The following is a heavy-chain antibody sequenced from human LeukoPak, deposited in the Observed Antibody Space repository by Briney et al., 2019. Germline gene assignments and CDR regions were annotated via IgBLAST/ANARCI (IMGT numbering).Heavy chain of an antibody. CDR1: GYIFTSYA. D-gene: IGHD2-8*01. Sequence: ASVKVSCKASGYIFTSYAMNWVRQAPGQGLEWMGWINTNTGNPTYAQGFTGRFVFSLDTSVSTAYLQISSLKAEDTAVYYCARERGQPYYWYYGMDVWGQGTTVTVSS. J-gene: IGHJ6*02. V-gene: IGHV7-4-1*02. CDR3: ARERGQPYYWYYGMDV. CDR2: INTNTGNP.